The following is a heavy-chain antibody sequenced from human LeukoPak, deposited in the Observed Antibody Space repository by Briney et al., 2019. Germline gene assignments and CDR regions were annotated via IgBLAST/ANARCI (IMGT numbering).Heavy chain of an antibody. CDR3: VRDRSSFSYAFDI. D-gene: IGHD6-6*01. V-gene: IGHV1-3*04. CDR1: GYTFTTYA. Sequence: ASVKVSCKASGYTFTTYAIHWVRQAPGQGLEWMGWISTYNDDRKYSPKFQGTVTITTDTSASTAYLELSSRRSEDTAVYYCVRDRSSFSYAFDIWGQGTMVTVSS. J-gene: IGHJ3*02. CDR2: ISTYNDDR.